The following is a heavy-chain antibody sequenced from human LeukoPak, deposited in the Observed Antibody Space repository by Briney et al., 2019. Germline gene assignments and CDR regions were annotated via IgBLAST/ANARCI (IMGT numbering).Heavy chain of an antibody. CDR2: ISSSGSTI. D-gene: IGHD7-27*01. J-gene: IGHJ4*02. Sequence: GGSRRLSCAASGFTFSSYEMNWVRQAPGKGLEWVSYISSSGSTIYYADSVKGRFAISRDNAKKSLYLQMNSLRADDTSAYYCARDGRVTGELDYWGQGTLVTVSS. CDR3: ARDGRVTGELDY. CDR1: GFTFSSYE. V-gene: IGHV3-48*03.